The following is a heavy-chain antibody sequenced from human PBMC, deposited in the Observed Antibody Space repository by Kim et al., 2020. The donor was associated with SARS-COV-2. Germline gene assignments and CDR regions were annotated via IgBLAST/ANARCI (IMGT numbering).Heavy chain of an antibody. V-gene: IGHV4-31*03. CDR2: IYYSGST. CDR3: ARDSSGYGIDY. J-gene: IGHJ4*02. Sequence: SETLSLTCTVSGGSISSGGYYWSWIRQHPGKGLEWIGYIYYSGSTYYNPSLKSRVTISVDTSKNQFSLKLSSVTAADTAVYYCARDSSGYGIDYWGQGTLVTVSS. CDR1: GGSISSGGYY. D-gene: IGHD5-12*01.